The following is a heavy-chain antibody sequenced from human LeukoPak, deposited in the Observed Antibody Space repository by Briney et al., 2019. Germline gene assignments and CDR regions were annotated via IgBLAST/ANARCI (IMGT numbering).Heavy chain of an antibody. CDR3: AGTSGDASPFHL. D-gene: IGHD3-10*01. V-gene: IGHV4-30-2*01. CDR1: GGSISSGGYY. Sequence: SETLSLTCTVSGGSISSGGYYWSWIRQPPGKGLEWIGYIYHSGSTYYNPSLKSRVTISIDTAKSQFSLKLTSVTDADTALYYCAGTSGDASPFHLWGQGTLVTVSS. J-gene: IGHJ5*02. CDR2: IYHSGST.